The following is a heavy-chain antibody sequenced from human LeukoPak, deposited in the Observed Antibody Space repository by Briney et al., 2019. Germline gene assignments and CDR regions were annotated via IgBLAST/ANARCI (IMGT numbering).Heavy chain of an antibody. Sequence: GSLRLSCAASEFTFSIYWMHWVCQAPGEGLVWVSRINGDGSSTRYADSVKGRFTISRDNAENTLYLQMNSLRAEDTAVYYCAREFGYCSGGDCYSQAFDIWGQGTVVTVSS. D-gene: IGHD2-15*01. J-gene: IGHJ3*02. CDR3: AREFGYCSGGDCYSQAFDI. CDR1: EFTFSIYW. CDR2: INGDGSST. V-gene: IGHV3-74*01.